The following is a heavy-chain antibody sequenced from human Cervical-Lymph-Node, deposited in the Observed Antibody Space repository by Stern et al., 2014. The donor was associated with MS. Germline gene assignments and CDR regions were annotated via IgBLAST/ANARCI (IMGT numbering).Heavy chain of an antibody. V-gene: IGHV3-30*18. Sequence: MQLVESGGGVVQPGRSLRLSCAASGFTFSSYGMHWVRQAPGKGLEWVAVISYDGSNKYYADSVKGRFTISRDNSKNTLYLQMNSLRAEDTAVYYCAKDDYWGQGTLVTVSS. CDR2: ISYDGSNK. J-gene: IGHJ4*02. CDR3: AKDDY. CDR1: GFTFSSYG.